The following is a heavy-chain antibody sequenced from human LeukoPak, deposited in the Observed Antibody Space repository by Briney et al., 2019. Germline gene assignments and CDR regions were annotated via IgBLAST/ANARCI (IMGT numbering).Heavy chain of an antibody. CDR3: ASTLVGALYFDY. Sequence: GGSLRLSCAASGFTFSSYSMNWVRQAPGKGLEWVSPISSSSSYIYYADSVKGRFTISRDNAKNSLYLQMNSLRAEDTAVYYCASTLVGALYFDYWGQGTLVTVSS. V-gene: IGHV3-21*01. CDR2: ISSSSSYI. D-gene: IGHD1-26*01. J-gene: IGHJ4*02. CDR1: GFTFSSYS.